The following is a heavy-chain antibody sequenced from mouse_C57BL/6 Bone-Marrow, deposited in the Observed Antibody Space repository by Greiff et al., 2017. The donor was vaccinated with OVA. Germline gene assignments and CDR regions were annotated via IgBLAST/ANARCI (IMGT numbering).Heavy chain of an antibody. CDR2: ISYDGSN. CDR3: ARKLRLRYFDY. D-gene: IGHD3-2*02. Sequence: EVQLVESGPGLVKPSQSLSFTCSVTGYSITSGYYWNWIRQFPGNKLEWMGYISYDGSNNYNPSLKNRISFTRDTSEYQFFLKLKSVTTEDTATYSGARKLRLRYFDYWGQGTTLTVSS. CDR1: GYSITSGYY. V-gene: IGHV3-6*01. J-gene: IGHJ2*01.